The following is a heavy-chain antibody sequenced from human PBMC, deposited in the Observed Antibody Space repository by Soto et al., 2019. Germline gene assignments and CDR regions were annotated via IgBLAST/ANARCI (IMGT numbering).Heavy chain of an antibody. J-gene: IGHJ4*02. D-gene: IGHD3-10*01. V-gene: IGHV1-69*02. CDR3: ATSYGSGSAHFDS. Sequence: QVQLVQSGAEVTKPGPSVTVSCTASGDTFSRFTLSWVRQAPGQALEWMGRIIPMLGMSNSALKFQGRVTITADKSTNKVYMHLNSLRSDDTAVYYCATSYGSGSAHFDSWGQGTLVTVSS. CDR1: GDTFSRFT. CDR2: IIPMLGMS.